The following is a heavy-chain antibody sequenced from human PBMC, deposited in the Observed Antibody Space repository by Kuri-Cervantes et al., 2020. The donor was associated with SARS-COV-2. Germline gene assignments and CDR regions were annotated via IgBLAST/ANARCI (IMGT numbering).Heavy chain of an antibody. V-gene: IGHV3-30*02. CDR1: GFTFSSYG. CDR3: AAMVRGHGIYGY. J-gene: IGHJ4*02. D-gene: IGHD3-10*01. CDR2: IRYDGSNK. Sequence: GGSLRLSCAASGFTFSSYGMHWVRQAPGKGLEWVAFIRYDGSNKYYADSVKGRFTISRDNSKYTLYLQMNSLRAEDTAVYYCAAMVRGHGIYGYWGQGTLVTVSS.